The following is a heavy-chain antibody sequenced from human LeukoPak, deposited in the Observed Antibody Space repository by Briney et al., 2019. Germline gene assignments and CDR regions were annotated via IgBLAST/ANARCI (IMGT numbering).Heavy chain of an antibody. CDR3: ARNNSNGFDF. CDR2: IFQSVST. V-gene: IGHV4-38-2*02. D-gene: IGHD6-19*01. Sequence: PSDTLSLTCTVSGYSISGGYYWGWIRQPPRKGLEWIGTIFQSVSTYYNPSLKSRVTTSVDTSKNQFSLKLSSVTAADTAVYYCARNNSNGFDFWSQGTLVTVSS. J-gene: IGHJ4*02. CDR1: GYSISGGYY.